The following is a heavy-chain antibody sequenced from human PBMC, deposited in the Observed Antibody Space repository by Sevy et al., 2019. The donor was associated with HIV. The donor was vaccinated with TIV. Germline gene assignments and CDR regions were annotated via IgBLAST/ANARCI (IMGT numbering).Heavy chain of an antibody. Sequence: GGSLRLSCAASGFTFSTYGMSWVRQAPGKGLEWVSGISGSGGTTYYADSVKGRFTISRDNSKNTLYLQMNSLRAEDTAVYYCVKDRITMIVAPDAMDVWGQGTTVTVSS. J-gene: IGHJ6*02. CDR2: ISGSGGTT. CDR1: GFTFSTYG. CDR3: VKDRITMIVAPDAMDV. V-gene: IGHV3-23*01. D-gene: IGHD3-22*01.